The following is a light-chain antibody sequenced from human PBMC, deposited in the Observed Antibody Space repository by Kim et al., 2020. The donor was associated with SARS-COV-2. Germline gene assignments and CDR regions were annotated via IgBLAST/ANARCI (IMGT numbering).Light chain of an antibody. J-gene: IGLJ3*02. V-gene: IGLV2-14*03. CDR2: DVI. CDR3: SSYTSSTTWL. Sequence: GQSIIISCTGTSDDVGGHNHVSLYQQHPGKAPKLMIYDVINRPSGVSARFSGSKSGNTASLTISGLQAEDEGDYYCSSYTSSTTWLFGGGTQLTVL. CDR1: SDDVGGHNH.